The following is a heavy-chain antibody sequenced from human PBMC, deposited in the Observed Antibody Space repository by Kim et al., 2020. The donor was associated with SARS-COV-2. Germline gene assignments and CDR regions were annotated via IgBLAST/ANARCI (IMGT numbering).Heavy chain of an antibody. V-gene: IGHV1-18*04. CDR2: TSVHNGKT. J-gene: IGHJ5*01. D-gene: IGHD2-15*01. CDR1: GYTFSSYA. CDR3: ARHCSGGPCYSFES. Sequence: ASVKVSCKTSGYTFSSYAITWVRQAPGQGLEWMGWTSVHNGKTNSAQKFQGRVTMTTDTSTSTAYMELRSLRSDDTAMYYCARHCSGGPCYSFESWGQETLVSVSS.